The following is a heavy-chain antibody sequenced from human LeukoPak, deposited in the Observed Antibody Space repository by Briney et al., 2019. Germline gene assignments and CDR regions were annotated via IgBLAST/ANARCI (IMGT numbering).Heavy chain of an antibody. D-gene: IGHD2-15*01. Sequence: GGSLRLSCAASGFTVSSNYMSWVRQAPGKGLEWVSVIYSGGSTYYAVSVKGRFTISRHNSKNTLYLQMNSLRAEDTAVYYCARTPLPNCSGGSCYSPYYYYYYMDVWGKGTTVTVSS. CDR3: ARTPLPNCSGGSCYSPYYYYYYMDV. V-gene: IGHV3-53*01. CDR2: IYSGGST. CDR1: GFTVSSNY. J-gene: IGHJ6*03.